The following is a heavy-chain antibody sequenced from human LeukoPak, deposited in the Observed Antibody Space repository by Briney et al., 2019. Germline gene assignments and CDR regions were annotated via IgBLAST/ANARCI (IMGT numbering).Heavy chain of an antibody. CDR3: AREHASYYYGSGSYYRSKTQTKKGRYFDY. J-gene: IGHJ4*02. CDR2: ISAYNGNT. D-gene: IGHD3-10*01. V-gene: IGHV1-18*01. Sequence: ASVKVSCKASGYTFTSYGISWVRQAPGQGLEWMGWISAYNGNTNYAQKLQGRVTMTTDTSTSTAYMELRSLRSDDTAVYYCAREHASYYYGSGSYYRSKTQTKKGRYFDYWGQGTLVTVSS. CDR1: GYTFTSYG.